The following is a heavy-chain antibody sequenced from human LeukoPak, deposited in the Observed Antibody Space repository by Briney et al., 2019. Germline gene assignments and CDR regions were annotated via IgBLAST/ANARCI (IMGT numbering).Heavy chain of an antibody. D-gene: IGHD3-10*01. Sequence: SETLSLTCTVSGGSISSYYWSWIRQPPGKGLEWIGYIYYSGSTNYNPSLKSRVTISVDTSKNQFSLKLSSVTAADTAVYYCARARGALLRGFDYWGQGTLVTVSS. V-gene: IGHV4-59*01. CDR1: GGSISSYY. CDR3: ARARGALLRGFDY. J-gene: IGHJ4*02. CDR2: IYYSGST.